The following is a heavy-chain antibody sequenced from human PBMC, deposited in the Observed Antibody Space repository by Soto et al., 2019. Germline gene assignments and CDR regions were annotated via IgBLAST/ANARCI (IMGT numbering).Heavy chain of an antibody. V-gene: IGHV4-30-2*01. D-gene: IGHD5-12*01. CDR1: GGSISSGGYS. CDR3: ARSGRGFRGYLLDS. J-gene: IGHJ4*02. Sequence: QLQLQESGSGLVKPSQTLSLTCAVSGGSISSGGYSWSWIRQPPGKGLEWIGYIYHSGSTYYNPSLKSRVPISVCWSKNQFSLMLGSVTAADTAVYYCARSGRGFRGYLLDSRGQGTLVTVSS. CDR2: IYHSGST.